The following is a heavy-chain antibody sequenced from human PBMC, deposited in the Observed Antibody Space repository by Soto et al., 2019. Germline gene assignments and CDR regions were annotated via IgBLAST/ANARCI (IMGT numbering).Heavy chain of an antibody. Sequence: EVQLLESGGGLVQPGGSLRLSCAASGFTFSSYAMAWVRQAPGKGLEWVSGISGTGGTPYYADSVKGRFTISRDNAKNSLYLQMNSLRAEDTAVYYCVYGYYFDYWGQGTLVTVSS. CDR3: VYGYYFDY. J-gene: IGHJ4*02. CDR1: GFTFSSYA. CDR2: ISGTGGTP. D-gene: IGHD3-10*01. V-gene: IGHV3-23*01.